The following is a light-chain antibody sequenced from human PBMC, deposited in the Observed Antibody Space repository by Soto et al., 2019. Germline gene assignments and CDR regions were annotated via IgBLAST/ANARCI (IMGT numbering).Light chain of an antibody. Sequence: DIRMTQSPSFLSASVGDRVTITCRASQSIRSYLNWSQQKPGKAPKLLIYAASSLQSGVTSRFSGSGSGTDFTLTISSLQPEDCATYYCHQTYSIPYTFGQGTKLEIK. CDR3: HQTYSIPYT. V-gene: IGKV1-39*01. CDR2: AAS. CDR1: QSIRSY. J-gene: IGKJ2*01.